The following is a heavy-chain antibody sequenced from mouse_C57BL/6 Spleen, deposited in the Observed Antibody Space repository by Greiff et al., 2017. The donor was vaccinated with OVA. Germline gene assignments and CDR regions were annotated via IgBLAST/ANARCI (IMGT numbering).Heavy chain of an antibody. J-gene: IGHJ4*01. Sequence: VHVKQSGPELVKPGASVKISCKASGYSFTDYNMNWVKQSNGKSLEWIGVINPNYGTTSYNQKFKGKATLTVDQSSSTAYMQLNSLTSEDSAVYYCAREDGRGYAMDYWGQGTSVTVSS. CDR1: GYSFTDYN. V-gene: IGHV1-39*01. D-gene: IGHD2-3*01. CDR2: INPNYGTT. CDR3: AREDGRGYAMDY.